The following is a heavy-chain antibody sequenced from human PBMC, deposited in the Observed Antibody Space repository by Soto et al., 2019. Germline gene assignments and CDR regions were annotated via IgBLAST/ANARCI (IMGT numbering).Heavy chain of an antibody. V-gene: IGHV3-53*01. J-gene: IGHJ4*02. D-gene: IGHD6-13*01. Sequence: GGSLRLSCAASGLSVVGSYMNWFRQSPQKGLEWISVIYPDDNTYYAESVRGRFTLSKDSSRNTVSLQMNSLRAEDTAVYYCARGSSGYLSSWYYFDYWGRGTMVTV. CDR2: IYPDDNT. CDR1: GLSVVGSY. CDR3: ARGSSGYLSSWYYFDY.